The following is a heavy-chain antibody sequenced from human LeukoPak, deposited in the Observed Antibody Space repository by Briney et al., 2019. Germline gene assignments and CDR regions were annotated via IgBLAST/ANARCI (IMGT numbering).Heavy chain of an antibody. CDR1: GWSFSGYD. CDR3: TIRTGTTLGLIDF. D-gene: IGHD1-1*01. Sequence: SKTLSLTCAVYGWSFSGYDWSWIRQPPGKGLEWIGEINHSGSTNYNPSLKSRVTISVDTSKNQLSLKMSSVTAADTAVYYCTIRTGTTLGLIDFWGQGTLVTVSS. J-gene: IGHJ4*02. CDR2: INHSGST. V-gene: IGHV4-34*01.